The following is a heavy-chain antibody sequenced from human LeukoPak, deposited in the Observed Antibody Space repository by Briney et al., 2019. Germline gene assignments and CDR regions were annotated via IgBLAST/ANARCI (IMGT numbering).Heavy chain of an antibody. CDR1: GFTFSSYG. CDR2: IWYDGSNK. Sequence: SGGSLRLSCAASGFTFSSYGMHWVRQAPGKGLEWVAVIWYDGSNKYYADSVKGRFTISRDNSKNTLYLQMNSLRAEDTAVYYCAKDFGRGYSYGFDYWGQGTLVTVSS. D-gene: IGHD5-18*01. V-gene: IGHV3-33*06. J-gene: IGHJ4*02. CDR3: AKDFGRGYSYGFDY.